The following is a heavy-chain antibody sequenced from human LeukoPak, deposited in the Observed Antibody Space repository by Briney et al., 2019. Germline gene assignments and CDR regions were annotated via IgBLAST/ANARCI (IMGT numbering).Heavy chain of an antibody. D-gene: IGHD3-3*01. J-gene: IGHJ4*02. CDR2: INHSGST. CDR3: ASTAIFGIIKTLDY. Sequence: SETLSLTCAVYGGSFSGYYWSRIRQPPGKGLEWIGEINHSGSTNYNPSLKSRGTISVDTSKNQFSLKLSSVTAADTAVYYCASTAIFGIIKTLDYWGQGTLVTVSS. CDR1: GGSFSGYY. V-gene: IGHV4-34*01.